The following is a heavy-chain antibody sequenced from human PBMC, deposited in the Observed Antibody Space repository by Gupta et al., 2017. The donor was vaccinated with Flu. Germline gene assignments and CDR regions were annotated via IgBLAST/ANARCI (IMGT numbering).Heavy chain of an antibody. D-gene: IGHD2-21*02. V-gene: IGHV1-69*01. CDR2: ILPILGSA. Sequence: QVQLVQSGAEVKKPGSSVKVSCKASGGTSGYAITWVRQAPGQGLEWMGDILPILGSANYEQKCQGRVTITADEVTSTAYMELSSLTSEDTAVYYCAREFPCGGDCYFLDDGGQGTLFSVSS. J-gene: IGHJ4*02. CDR3: AREFPCGGDCYFLDD. CDR1: GGTSGYA.